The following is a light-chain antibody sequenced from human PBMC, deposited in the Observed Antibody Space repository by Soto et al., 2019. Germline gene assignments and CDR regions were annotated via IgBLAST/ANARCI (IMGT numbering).Light chain of an antibody. J-gene: IGKJ1*01. Sequence: DIQMTQSPSTLSASVGDRVTITCRASQSISSWLAWYQQKPGKAPKLLIYKASSFESGVPSRFSGSGSGTEFPLTISSLQPDDFATYYCQQYNSYWTFGQGTKVEIK. CDR1: QSISSW. V-gene: IGKV1-5*03. CDR2: KAS. CDR3: QQYNSYWT.